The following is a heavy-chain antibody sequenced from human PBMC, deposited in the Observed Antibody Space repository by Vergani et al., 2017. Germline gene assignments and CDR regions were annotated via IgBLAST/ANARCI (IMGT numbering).Heavy chain of an antibody. D-gene: IGHD5-18*01. Sequence: QVQLQESGPGLVKPSETLSLTCTVSGGSISSYYWSWIRQPPGKGLEWIGYIYYSGSTNYNPSLKSRVTISVDTSKNQFSLKLSSVTAADTAVYYCARDRGAYTAMAGDYFDYWGQGTLVTVSS. V-gene: IGHV4-59*12. J-gene: IGHJ4*02. CDR2: IYYSGST. CDR1: GGSISSYY. CDR3: ARDRGAYTAMAGDYFDY.